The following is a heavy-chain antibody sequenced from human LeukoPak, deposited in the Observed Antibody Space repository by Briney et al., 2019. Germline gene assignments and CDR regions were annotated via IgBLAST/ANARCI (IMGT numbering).Heavy chain of an antibody. D-gene: IGHD4-17*01. Sequence: GASVKVSCKASGGTFSSYAISWVRQAPGQGLEWMGGIIPIFGTANYAQEFQGRVTITADESTSTAYMELSSLRSEDTAVYYCARTPPDYGIDYWGQGTLVTVSS. CDR1: GGTFSSYA. CDR3: ARTPPDYGIDY. J-gene: IGHJ4*02. V-gene: IGHV1-69*13. CDR2: IIPIFGTA.